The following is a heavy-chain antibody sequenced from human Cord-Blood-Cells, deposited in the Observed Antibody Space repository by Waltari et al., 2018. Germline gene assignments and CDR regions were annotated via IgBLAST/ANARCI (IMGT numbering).Heavy chain of an antibody. CDR2: ISYDGSNK. Sequence: QVQMLESGEGVVQPGRSLGLSCAASGVTFGSYGMHWVRVAPGKGLERVAVISYDGSNKYYADSVKGRFTISRDNSKNTLYLQMNSLRAEDTAVYYCAKTGHEQLAPFDYWGQGTLVTVSS. D-gene: IGHD6-6*01. J-gene: IGHJ4*02. V-gene: IGHV3-30*18. CDR1: GVTFGSYG. CDR3: AKTGHEQLAPFDY.